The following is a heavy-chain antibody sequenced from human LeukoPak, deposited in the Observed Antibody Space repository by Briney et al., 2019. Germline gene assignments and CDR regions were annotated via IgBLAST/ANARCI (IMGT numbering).Heavy chain of an antibody. CDR2: INPSGGST. V-gene: IGHV1-46*01. D-gene: IGHD2-2*01. J-gene: IGHJ3*02. CDR3: ARDIVVVPAATDAFDI. CDR1: GYTFTSYY. Sequence: ASAKVSCKASGYTFTSYYMHWVRQAPGQGLEWMGVINPSGGSTSYAQKFQGRVTMTRDTSTSTVYMELSSLRSEDTAVYYCARDIVVVPAATDAFDIWGQGTMVTVSS.